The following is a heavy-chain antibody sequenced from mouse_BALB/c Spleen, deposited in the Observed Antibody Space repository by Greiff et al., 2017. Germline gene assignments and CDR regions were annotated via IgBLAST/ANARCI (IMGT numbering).Heavy chain of an antibody. CDR3: ARSGDGGFAY. CDR2: IYPGDGDT. D-gene: IGHD3-1*01. CDR1: GYAFSSYW. Sequence: VQLQQSGAELVRPGSSVKISCKASGYAFSSYWTNWVKQRPGQGLEWIGQIYPGDGDTNYNGKFKGKATLTADKSSSTAYMQLSSLTSEDSAVYFCARSGDGGFAYWGQGTLVTVSA. J-gene: IGHJ3*01. V-gene: IGHV1-80*01.